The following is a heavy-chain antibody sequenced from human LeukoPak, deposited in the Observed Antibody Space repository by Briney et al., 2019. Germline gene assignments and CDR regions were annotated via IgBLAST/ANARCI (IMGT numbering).Heavy chain of an antibody. CDR1: GFTFSSYA. CDR3: ARDFFPIVDSTWYEIGY. J-gene: IGHJ4*02. CDR2: ISGSGGRT. D-gene: IGHD2-21*01. Sequence: GGSLRLSCAASGFTFSSYAMSWVRQAPGKGLEWVSAISGSGGRTYYADSVKGRFTISRDNSRNTLYLQMDSLRSEDTAVYYCARDFFPIVDSTWYEIGYWGQGTLVTVSS. V-gene: IGHV3-23*01.